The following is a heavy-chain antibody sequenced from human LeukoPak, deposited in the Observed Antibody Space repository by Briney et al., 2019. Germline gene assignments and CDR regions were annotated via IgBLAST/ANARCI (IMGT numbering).Heavy chain of an antibody. J-gene: IGHJ5*02. D-gene: IGHD5-18*01. CDR3: ARSFTALIMS. CDR1: GGSISSYY. Sequence: PSETLSLTCTVSGGSISSYYWSWIRQPPGKGLEWIGYIYYSGSTNYNPSLKSRLTMSIDTSRNQFYLRLSSVTAADTAVYFCARSFTALIMSWGQGTLVTVTS. CDR2: IYYSGST. V-gene: IGHV4-59*12.